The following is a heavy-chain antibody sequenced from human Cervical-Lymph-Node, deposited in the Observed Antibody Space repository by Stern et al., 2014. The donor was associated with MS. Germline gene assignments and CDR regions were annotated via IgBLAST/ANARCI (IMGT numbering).Heavy chain of an antibody. D-gene: IGHD3-3*01. V-gene: IGHV1-24*01. CDR2: FDPDDGET. CDR1: GYTLTDLS. Sequence: QVPLVESGAEVMKPGASVKVSCKVSGYTLTDLSMHLVRQRPGKGLDLMGGFDPDDGETIYAQKFQGSVTMIDDTSTDTAYMASRSLRSEDTAVYYCATDRDDFRSGYSAPTKGYGLDVWGQGTTVTVTS. CDR3: ATDRDDFRSGYSAPTKGYGLDV. J-gene: IGHJ6*02.